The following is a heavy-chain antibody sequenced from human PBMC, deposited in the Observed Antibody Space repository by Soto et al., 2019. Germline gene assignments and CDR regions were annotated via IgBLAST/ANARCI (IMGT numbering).Heavy chain of an antibody. J-gene: IGHJ5*02. CDR1: GGSISSDY. Sequence: SETLSLTCTVSGGSISSDYWSWIRQPPGKGLEWIGYIYYSESTNYNPSLKSRVTISVDTSKNQFSLKLSSVTAADTAVYYCARGGLDDYGDYSWWFDPWGQGTLVTVSS. CDR2: IYYSEST. V-gene: IGHV4-59*01. CDR3: ARGGLDDYGDYSWWFDP. D-gene: IGHD4-17*01.